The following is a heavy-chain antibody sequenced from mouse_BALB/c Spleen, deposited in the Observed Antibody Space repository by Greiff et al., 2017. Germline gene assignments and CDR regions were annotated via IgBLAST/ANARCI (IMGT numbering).Heavy chain of an antibody. CDR1: GFTFSSYA. CDR3: ARDHYYGSSYNYAMDY. V-gene: IGHV5-9-4*01. CDR2: ISSGGSYT. D-gene: IGHD1-1*01. J-gene: IGHJ4*01. Sequence: EVQLVESGGGLVKPGGSLKLSCAASGFTFSSYAMSWVRQSPEKRLEWVAEISSGGSYTYYPDTVTGRFTISRDNAKNTLYLEMSSLRSEDTAMYYCARDHYYGSSYNYAMDYWGQGTSVTVSS.